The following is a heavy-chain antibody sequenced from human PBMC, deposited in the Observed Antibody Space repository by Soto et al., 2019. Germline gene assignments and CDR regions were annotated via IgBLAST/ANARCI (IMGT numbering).Heavy chain of an antibody. J-gene: IGHJ2*01. CDR2: ISSSSSTI. Sequence: GGSLRLSCAASGFTFSSYSMNWVRQAPGKGLEWVSYISSSSSTIYYADSVKGRFTISRDNAKNSLYLQMNSLRDEDTAVYYCARSYLPMITFGGVIVREVRYFDLWGRGTLVTVSS. CDR1: GFTFSSYS. V-gene: IGHV3-48*02. CDR3: ARSYLPMITFGGVIVREVRYFDL. D-gene: IGHD3-16*02.